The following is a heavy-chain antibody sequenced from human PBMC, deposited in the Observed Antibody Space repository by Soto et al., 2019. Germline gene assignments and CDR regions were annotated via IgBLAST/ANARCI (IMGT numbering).Heavy chain of an antibody. V-gene: IGHV1-46*01. CDR1: GYTFTSYY. Sequence: QVQLVQSGAEVKKPGASVKVSCKASGYTFTSYYMHWVRQAPGQGLEWMGIINPSGGSTSYAQKCQGRVTMTRDTSLSTVYMELSSLRSENTAVYYWARDMRISVAGTQPGINYYWGQGTLVTVSS. CDR2: INPSGGST. J-gene: IGHJ4*02. CDR3: ARDMRISVAGTQPGINYY. D-gene: IGHD6-19*01.